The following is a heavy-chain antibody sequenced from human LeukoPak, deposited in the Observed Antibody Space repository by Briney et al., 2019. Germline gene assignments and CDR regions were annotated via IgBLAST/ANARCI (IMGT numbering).Heavy chain of an antibody. Sequence: ASVKVSCKASGYTFTGYYMHWVRQAPRQGLEWMGWINPNSGGTNYAQKFQGRVTMTRDTSISTAYMELSRLRSDDTAVYYCARLGYCSSTSCFDYWGQGTLVTVSS. CDR1: GYTFTGYY. CDR2: INPNSGGT. J-gene: IGHJ4*02. D-gene: IGHD2-2*01. V-gene: IGHV1-2*02. CDR3: ARLGYCSSTSCFDY.